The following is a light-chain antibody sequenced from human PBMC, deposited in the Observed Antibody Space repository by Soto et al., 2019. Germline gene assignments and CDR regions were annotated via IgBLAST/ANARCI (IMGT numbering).Light chain of an antibody. CDR2: AAS. J-gene: IGKJ2*02. CDR3: QQANSFGT. CDR1: QGISSW. Sequence: DIQMTQSPSSVSASVGDRVTITCRASQGISSWLAWYQQKPGKAPKLLIYAASSLQSGVPTSFSGSASATDSPPIISRLQPEDFANYCCQQANSFGTFGQGTKLEIK. V-gene: IGKV1-12*01.